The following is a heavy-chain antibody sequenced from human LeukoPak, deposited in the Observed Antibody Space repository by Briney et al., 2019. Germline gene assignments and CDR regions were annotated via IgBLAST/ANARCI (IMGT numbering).Heavy chain of an antibody. V-gene: IGHV4-59*08. CDR2: IYYSGST. D-gene: IGHD1-26*01. CDR1: GGSISSYY. Sequence: SETLSLTCTVSGGSISSYYWSWIRQPPGKGLEWIGYIYYSGSTNYNPSLKSRVTISVDASKNQFSLRLNSVTAADTAMYYCAKSGGYGLIDYWGQGTRVTVSS. CDR3: AKSGGYGLIDY. J-gene: IGHJ4*02.